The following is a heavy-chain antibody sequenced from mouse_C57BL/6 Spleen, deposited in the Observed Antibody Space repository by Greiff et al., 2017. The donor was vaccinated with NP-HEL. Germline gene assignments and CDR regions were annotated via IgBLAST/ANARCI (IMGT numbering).Heavy chain of an antibody. CDR3: ARNYPIYYDYEWYFDV. D-gene: IGHD2-4*01. CDR2: LWSGGST. Sequence: QVQLKESGPGLVQPSQRLSITCTVSGFSLTSYGVHWVRQSPGKGLEWLGVLWSGGSTDYNAAFISRLSISKDNSKSQVFFKMNSLQADDTAIYYCARNYPIYYDYEWYFDVWGTGTTVTVSS. J-gene: IGHJ1*03. V-gene: IGHV2-2*01. CDR1: GFSLTSYG.